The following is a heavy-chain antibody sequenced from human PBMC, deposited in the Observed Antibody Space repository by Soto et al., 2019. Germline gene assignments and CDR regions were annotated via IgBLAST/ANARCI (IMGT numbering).Heavy chain of an antibody. CDR1: GFNFGSFA. CDR2: ISGSGDST. J-gene: IGHJ4*02. CDR3: AKLPLYGSSSHPLDY. V-gene: IGHV3-23*01. D-gene: IGHD6-6*01. Sequence: GSLRLSCGASGFNFGSFAMSWVRQAPGKGLEWVSHISGSGDSTNYAGSVKGRFTISRDNSESTLYLQMNGLRAEDTAVYYCAKLPLYGSSSHPLDYWGQGTLVTVSS.